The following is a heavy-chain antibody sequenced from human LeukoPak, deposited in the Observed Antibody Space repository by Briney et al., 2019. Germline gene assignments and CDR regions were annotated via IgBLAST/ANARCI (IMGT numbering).Heavy chain of an antibody. CDR3: AKSLYGGCDY. CDR1: GFTFSSYG. CDR2: IWYDGSSK. J-gene: IGHJ4*02. D-gene: IGHD3-16*02. V-gene: IGHV3-33*06. Sequence: GRSLRLSCAASGFTFSSYGMHWVRQAPGKGLEWVAVIWYDGSSKYYADSVKGRFTISRDNSKNTLYLQMNSLRVEDTAVYYCAKSLYGGCDYWGQGTVVTVSS.